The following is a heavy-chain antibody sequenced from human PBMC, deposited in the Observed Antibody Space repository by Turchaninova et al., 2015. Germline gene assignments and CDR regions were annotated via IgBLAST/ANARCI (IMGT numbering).Heavy chain of an antibody. CDR1: GFTFNNYA. CDR2: IGKSGADT. V-gene: IGHV3-23*04. CDR3: ADPPNY. J-gene: IGHJ4*02. Sequence: EVQVVASGGGLVQPGGSLRLSCAASGFTFNNYAMSWVRQAPGKGLECVASIGKSGADTYYADSVKGRFTISRDNSKNTLFLQMNSLRAEDSAIYYCADPPNYWGQGTLVTVSS.